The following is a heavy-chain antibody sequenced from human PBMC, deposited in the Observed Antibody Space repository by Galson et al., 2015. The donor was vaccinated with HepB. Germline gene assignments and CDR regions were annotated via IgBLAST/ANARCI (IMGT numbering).Heavy chain of an antibody. CDR3: ARDLIAVAGKNY. Sequence: SLRLSCAASGFTFSSYAMHWVRQAPGKGLEWVANIKQDGSEKYYVDSVKGRFTISRDNAKNSLYLQMNSLRAEDTAVYYCARDLIAVAGKNYWGQGTLVT. V-gene: IGHV3-7*03. D-gene: IGHD6-19*01. CDR2: IKQDGSEK. J-gene: IGHJ4*02. CDR1: GFTFSSYA.